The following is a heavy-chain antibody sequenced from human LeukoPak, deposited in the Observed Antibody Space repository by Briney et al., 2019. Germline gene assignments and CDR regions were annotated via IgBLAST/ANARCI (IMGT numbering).Heavy chain of an antibody. Sequence: SETLSLTCTVSGYSISSGYYWGWIRQPPGKGLEWIGSIYHSGSTYYNPSLKSRVTISVDTSKNQFSLKLSSVTAADTAVYYCARGSRCSSWYCYYYYMDVWGKGTTVTVSS. V-gene: IGHV4-38-2*02. CDR3: ARGSRCSSWYCYYYYMDV. CDR2: IYHSGST. CDR1: GYSISSGYY. D-gene: IGHD6-13*01. J-gene: IGHJ6*03.